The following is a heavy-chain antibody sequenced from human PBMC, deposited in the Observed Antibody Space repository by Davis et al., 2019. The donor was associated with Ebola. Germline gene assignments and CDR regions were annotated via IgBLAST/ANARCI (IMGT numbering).Heavy chain of an antibody. J-gene: IGHJ5*02. D-gene: IGHD6-6*01. Sequence: ASVKVSCKASGYTFSSYDINWVRQATGQGLEWMGWMNLSSGNTGYAQKFQGRVTMTRNTSITTDYMELSGLSFDDTAVYYCTRGIARRQLGSWFDPWGQGTPVTVSS. CDR2: MNLSSGNT. CDR3: TRGIARRQLGSWFDP. CDR1: GYTFSSYD. V-gene: IGHV1-8*01.